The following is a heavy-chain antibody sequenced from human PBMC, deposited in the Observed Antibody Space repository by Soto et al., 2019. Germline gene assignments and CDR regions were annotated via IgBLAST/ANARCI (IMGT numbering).Heavy chain of an antibody. D-gene: IGHD6-13*01. J-gene: IGHJ4*02. CDR1: GGSISSGGYY. Sequence: SETLSLTCTVSGGSISSGGYYWSWIRQHPGKGLEWIGYIYYSGSTYYNPSLKSRVTISVDTSKNQFSLKLSSVTAADTAVYYCARSLFYSTNFDYWGQGTLVTVYS. CDR2: IYYSGST. CDR3: ARSLFYSTNFDY. V-gene: IGHV4-31*03.